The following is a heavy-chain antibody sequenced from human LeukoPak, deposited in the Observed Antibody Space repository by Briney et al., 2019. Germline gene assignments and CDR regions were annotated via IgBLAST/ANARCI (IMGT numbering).Heavy chain of an antibody. CDR2: ISRSGSTK. CDR1: GFTFSDYN. J-gene: IGHJ3*02. Sequence: PGGSLRHSCAASGFTFSDYNMRWIRQAPGKGLEWVSSISRSGSTKYYADSVKGRFTISRDNAKNSLFLQMNSLRAEDTAVYYCARGTLVTASGAFDIWGQGTMVTVSS. D-gene: IGHD3-9*01. CDR3: ARGTLVTASGAFDI. V-gene: IGHV3-11*01.